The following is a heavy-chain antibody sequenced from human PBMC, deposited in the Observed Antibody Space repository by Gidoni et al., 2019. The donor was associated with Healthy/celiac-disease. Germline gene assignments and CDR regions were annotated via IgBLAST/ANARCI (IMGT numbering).Heavy chain of an antibody. V-gene: IGHV4-39*01. Sequence: QLQLQESGPGLVKPSETLSLTCTVSGGSISSSSYYWGWIRQPPGKGLEWIGSIYYSGSTYYNPSLKSRVTISVDTSKNQFSLKLSSVTAADTAVYYCARQGGECSSTSCWSYGMDVWGQGTTVTVSS. J-gene: IGHJ6*02. CDR3: ARQGGECSSTSCWSYGMDV. CDR1: GGSISSSSYY. CDR2: IYYSGST. D-gene: IGHD2-2*01.